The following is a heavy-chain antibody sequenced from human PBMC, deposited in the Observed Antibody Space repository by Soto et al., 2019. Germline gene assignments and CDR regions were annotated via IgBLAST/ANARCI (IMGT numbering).Heavy chain of an antibody. V-gene: IGHV6-1*01. D-gene: IGHD1-20*01. J-gene: IGHJ6*02. CDR3: AREAGITGTEDYYYYYGMDV. CDR1: GDSVSSNSAA. CDR2: TYYRSKWYN. Sequence: QTLSLTCAISGDSVSSNSAAWNWIRQSPSRGLEWLGRTYYRSKWYNDYAVSVKSRITINPDTSKNQFSLQLNSVTPEDTAVYYCAREAGITGTEDYYYYYGMDVWGQGTAVTVSS.